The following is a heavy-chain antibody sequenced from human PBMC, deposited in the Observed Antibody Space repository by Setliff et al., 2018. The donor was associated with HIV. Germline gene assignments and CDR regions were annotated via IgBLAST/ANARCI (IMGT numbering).Heavy chain of an antibody. CDR1: GGSISSGSYY. V-gene: IGHV4-61*02. Sequence: SETLSLTCTVSGGSISSGSYYWSWIRQPAGKGLEWIGRIYTSGSTNYNPSLKSRVTISVDTSKNQFSLKPSSVTAADTAVYYCARAAVTTFYYYYGMDVWGQGTTVTVSS. CDR2: IYTSGST. J-gene: IGHJ6*02. D-gene: IGHD4-17*01. CDR3: ARAAVTTFYYYYGMDV.